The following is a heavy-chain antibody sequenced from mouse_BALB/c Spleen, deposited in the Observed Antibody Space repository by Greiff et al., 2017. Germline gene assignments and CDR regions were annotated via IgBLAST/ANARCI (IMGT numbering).Heavy chain of an antibody. D-gene: IGHD2-1*01. J-gene: IGHJ2*01. CDR2: INSNGGST. CDR3: ARGDGNYGEFFDY. CDR1: GFTFSSYG. V-gene: IGHV5-6-3*01. Sequence: EVQLVESGGGLVQPGGSLKLSCAASGFTFSSYGMSWVRQTPDKRLELVATINSNGGSTYYPDSVKGRFTISRDNAKNTLYLQMSSLKSEDTAMYYCARGDGNYGEFFDYWGQGTTLTVSS.